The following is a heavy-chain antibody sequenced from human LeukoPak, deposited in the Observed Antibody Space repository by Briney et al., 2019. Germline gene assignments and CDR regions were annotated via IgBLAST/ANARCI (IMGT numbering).Heavy chain of an antibody. Sequence: GGSLRLSCAASGFTFSNAWMSWVRQAPGKGLEWVGRIKSKADDGTTDYAAPVKGRFTISRDDSKNTLYLQMNRLKTEDTAVYYCTTRARGNYYDSSGYLVPYYYYYYMDVWGKGTTVTVSS. CDR3: TTRARGNYYDSSGYLVPYYYYYYMDV. CDR2: IKSKADDGTT. D-gene: IGHD3-22*01. CDR1: GFTFSNAW. J-gene: IGHJ6*03. V-gene: IGHV3-15*01.